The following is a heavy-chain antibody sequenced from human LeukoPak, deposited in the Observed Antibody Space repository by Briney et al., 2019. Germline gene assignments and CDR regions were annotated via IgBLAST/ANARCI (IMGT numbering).Heavy chain of an antibody. CDR3: ARLLSPSWFDP. V-gene: IGHV1-8*01. Sequence: GASVKVSCRASGYTFTTYEINWVRQATGQGLEWMGWMNPNSGNTGYAQKFQGRVTITRNTSISTAYMELSSLRSEDTAVYYCARLLSPSWFDPWGQGTLVTVSS. CDR2: MNPNSGNT. CDR1: GYTFTTYE. J-gene: IGHJ5*02. D-gene: IGHD3-3*01.